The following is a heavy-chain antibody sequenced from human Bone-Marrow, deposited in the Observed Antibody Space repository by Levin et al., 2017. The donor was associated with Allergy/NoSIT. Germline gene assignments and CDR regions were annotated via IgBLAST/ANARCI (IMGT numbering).Heavy chain of an antibody. CDR2: ISHSGST. Sequence: SETLSLTCTVSGGSVSSADCQWTWIRQSPGKGLEWIGSISHSGSTYYNLSLKSRISISVDASKNQFSLKLSSVTASDTAVYYCARDYYDSRGSYFRTFDCWGQGSLVTVSS. CDR1: GGSVSSADCQ. J-gene: IGHJ4*02. V-gene: IGHV4-30-4*01. D-gene: IGHD3-22*01. CDR3: ARDYYDSRGSYFRTFDC.